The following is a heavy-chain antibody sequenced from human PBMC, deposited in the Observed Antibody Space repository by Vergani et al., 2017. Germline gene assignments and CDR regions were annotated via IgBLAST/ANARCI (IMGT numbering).Heavy chain of an antibody. CDR1: GYPFTSYY. Sequence: QVQLVQSGAEVKKPGASVKVSCKASGYPFTSYYMHWVRQAPGQGLEWMGIINPSGGSTSYAQKFQGRVTMTRDTSTSTVYMELSSLRSEDTAVYYCARAIAVAGTPWAPFDPWGQGTLVTVSS. D-gene: IGHD6-19*01. J-gene: IGHJ5*02. CDR3: ARAIAVAGTPWAPFDP. CDR2: INPSGGST. V-gene: IGHV1-46*03.